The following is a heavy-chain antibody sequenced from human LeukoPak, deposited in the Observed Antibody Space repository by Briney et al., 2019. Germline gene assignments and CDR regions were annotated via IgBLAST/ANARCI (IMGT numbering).Heavy chain of an antibody. CDR2: IYYSGST. D-gene: IGHD5-24*01. CDR1: GGSISSYY. Sequence: SETLSLTCTVSGGSISSYYWSWIRQPPGKGLEWIGYIYYSGSTNYNPSLKSRVTISVDTSKNQFSLKLSSVTAADTAVYYCARGRDGYPSYYYYYMDVWGKGTTVTVSS. J-gene: IGHJ6*03. V-gene: IGHV4-59*01. CDR3: ARGRDGYPSYYYYYMDV.